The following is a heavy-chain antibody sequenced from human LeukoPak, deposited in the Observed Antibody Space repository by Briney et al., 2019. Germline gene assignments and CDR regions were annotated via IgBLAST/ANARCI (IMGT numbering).Heavy chain of an antibody. CDR3: ARAREDAFDI. D-gene: IGHD1-26*01. Sequence: ASVKVSCKASGYTFTGYYIHWVRQAPGQGLEWMGWMNPNSGGTKYAQEFQGRVTMTRDTSISTGYMELSRLRSDDTAVYYCARAREDAFDIWGQGTMVTASS. J-gene: IGHJ3*02. CDR1: GYTFTGYY. CDR2: MNPNSGGT. V-gene: IGHV1-2*02.